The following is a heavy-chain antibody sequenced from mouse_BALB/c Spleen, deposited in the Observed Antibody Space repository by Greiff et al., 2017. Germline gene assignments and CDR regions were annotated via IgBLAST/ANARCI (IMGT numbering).Heavy chain of an antibody. CDR1: GFTFSNYW. V-gene: IGHV6-6*02. Sequence: EVQRVESGGGLVQPGGSMKLSCVASGFTFSNYWMNWVRQSPEKGLEWVAEIRLKSNNYATHYAESVKGRFTISRDDSKSSVYLQMNNLRAEDTGIYYCTRRRYGSSYGYFDVWGAGTTVTVSS. J-gene: IGHJ1*01. CDR3: TRRRYGSSYGYFDV. D-gene: IGHD1-1*01. CDR2: IRLKSNNYAT.